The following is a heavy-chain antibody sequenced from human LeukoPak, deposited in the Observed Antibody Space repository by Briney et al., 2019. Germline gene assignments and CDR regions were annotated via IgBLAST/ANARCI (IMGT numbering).Heavy chain of an antibody. V-gene: IGHV1-2*06. CDR1: GYTFVDYF. J-gene: IGHJ4*02. Sequence: ASVKVSCKASGYTFVDYFIHWVRQAPGQGLEWMGRINTDGGGAEYEEKFQGRVTMTRDTSISTAYVEVSGLTSDDTAVYYCARDFTSTPNWEFDYWGQGTLVTVSS. D-gene: IGHD1-26*01. CDR2: INTDGGGA. CDR3: ARDFTSTPNWEFDY.